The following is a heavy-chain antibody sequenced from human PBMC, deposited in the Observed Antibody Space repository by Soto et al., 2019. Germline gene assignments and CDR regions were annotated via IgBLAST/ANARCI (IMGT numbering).Heavy chain of an antibody. D-gene: IGHD6-13*01. CDR2: IYYSGST. J-gene: IGHJ4*01. CDR1: GGSISSSSYY. Sequence: SETLSLTCTVSGGSISSSSYYWGWIRQPPGKGLEWIGSIYYSGSTYYNPSLKSRVTISVDTSKNQFSLKLSSVTAADTAVYYCARRIAAADFDYWGHGTLVTVSS. CDR3: ARRIAAADFDY. V-gene: IGHV4-39*01.